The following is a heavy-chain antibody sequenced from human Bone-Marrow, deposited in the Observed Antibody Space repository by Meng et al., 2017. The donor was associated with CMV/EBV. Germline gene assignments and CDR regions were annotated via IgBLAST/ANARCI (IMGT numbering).Heavy chain of an antibody. V-gene: IGHV4-4*02. Sequence: SETLSLTCAVYGGSFSSSNWWSWVRQPPGKGLEWIGEIYHSGSTNYNPSLKSRVTISVDKSKNQFSLKLSSVTAADTAVYYCARDKGLRFLEWSSAGMDVWGQGTTVTVSS. J-gene: IGHJ6*02. CDR3: ARDKGLRFLEWSSAGMDV. CDR1: GGSFSSSNW. CDR2: IYHSGST. D-gene: IGHD3-3*01.